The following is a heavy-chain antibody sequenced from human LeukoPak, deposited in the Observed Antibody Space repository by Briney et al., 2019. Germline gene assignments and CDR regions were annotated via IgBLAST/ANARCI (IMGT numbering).Heavy chain of an antibody. V-gene: IGHV4-34*01. J-gene: IGHJ4*02. D-gene: IGHD5/OR15-5a*01. Sequence: GSLRLSCAASGFTFSSYAMSWVRQPPGKGLEWIGEINHSGSTNYNPSLKSRVIISVDTSKNQFSLKLSSVTAADTAVYYCARIGYRVGYWGQGTLVTVSS. CDR2: INHSGST. CDR3: ARIGYRVGY. CDR1: GFTFSSYA.